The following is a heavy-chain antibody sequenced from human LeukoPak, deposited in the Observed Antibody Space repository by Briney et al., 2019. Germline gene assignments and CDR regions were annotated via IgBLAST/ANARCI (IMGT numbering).Heavy chain of an antibody. J-gene: IGHJ6*04. CDR2: IWYDGSNE. Sequence: GGSLRLSCGASGLTFRSYGMYWVRQAPGKGLEWVAVIWYDGSNEYYADSVKGRFTISRDNSKNTLFLQMNSLRAEDTAVYYCARVRGRNYGSGSYAGLDVWGKGTTVTVSS. CDR1: GLTFRSYG. V-gene: IGHV3-33*07. CDR3: ARVRGRNYGSGSYAGLDV. D-gene: IGHD3-10*01.